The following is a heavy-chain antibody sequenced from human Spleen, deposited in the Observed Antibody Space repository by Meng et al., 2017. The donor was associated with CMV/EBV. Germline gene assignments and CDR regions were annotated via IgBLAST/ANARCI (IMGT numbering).Heavy chain of an antibody. V-gene: IGHV5-51*01. Sequence: GESLKISCKVSGYSFTSYWIGWVRQMPGKGLEWMGIIYLGDSDTRYSPSFQGQVTISADKSISTAYLQWRSLKASDTAMYYCARPNEGYCSSTSCSYYFDYWGQGTLVTVSS. J-gene: IGHJ4*02. CDR2: IYLGDSDT. CDR3: ARPNEGYCSSTSCSYYFDY. D-gene: IGHD2-2*01. CDR1: GYSFTSYW.